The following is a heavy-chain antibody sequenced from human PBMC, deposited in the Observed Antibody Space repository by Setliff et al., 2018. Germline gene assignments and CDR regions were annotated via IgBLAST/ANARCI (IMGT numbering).Heavy chain of an antibody. CDR2: INHYGST. CDR1: DGSFSDYY. Sequence: SETLSLTCAVFDGSFSDYYWSWFRQPPGKGLEWIGEINHYGSTKYKSSLRSRVTISVDTTKNQFSLQLNSVTAADTAVYYCARDPSSVAARPGYWGQGTLVTVSS. D-gene: IGHD6-6*01. J-gene: IGHJ4*02. V-gene: IGHV4-34*01. CDR3: ARDPSSVAARPGY.